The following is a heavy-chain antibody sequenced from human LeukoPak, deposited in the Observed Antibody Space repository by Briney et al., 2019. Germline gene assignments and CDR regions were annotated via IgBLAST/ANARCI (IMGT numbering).Heavy chain of an antibody. CDR2: IYYSGSS. J-gene: IGHJ2*01. Sequence: SETLFLTCSVHGGSISSYYWSWIRQPPGKGLEWIGYIYYSGSSNYNPSLKSRVTISVDTSKNQFSLKLSAMTRADTAVYYGARRRRGGSGGSWTWNWYFDLCGRGTLVTVSS. CDR3: ARRRRGGSGGSWTWNWYFDL. D-gene: IGHD2-15*01. CDR1: GGSISSYY. V-gene: IGHV4-59*12.